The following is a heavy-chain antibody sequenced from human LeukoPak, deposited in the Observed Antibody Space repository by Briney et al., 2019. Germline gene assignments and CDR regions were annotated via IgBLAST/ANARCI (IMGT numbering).Heavy chain of an antibody. V-gene: IGHV1-3*01. CDR2: INAGNGNT. CDR1: GYTFTSYA. J-gene: IGHJ2*01. Sequence: GASVKVSCKASGYTFTSYAMHWVRQAPGQRLEWMGWINAGNGNTKYSQKFQGRVTITRDTSASTAYMELSSLRSEDTAVYYCARDHGSGWYWWYFDLWGRGTLVTVSS. CDR3: ARDHGSGWYWWYFDL. D-gene: IGHD6-19*01.